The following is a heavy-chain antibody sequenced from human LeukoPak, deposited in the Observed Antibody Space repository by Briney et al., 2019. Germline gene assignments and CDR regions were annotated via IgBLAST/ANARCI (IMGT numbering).Heavy chain of an antibody. V-gene: IGHV1-2*02. D-gene: IGHD2-21*01. Sequence: ASVKVSCKASGYTFTGYYMHWVRQAPRQGLEWMGWINPNSGGTNYAQKFQGRVTMTRDTSISTAYMELSRLRSDDTAVYYCAREVLWGGETTGWFDPWGQGTLVTVSS. CDR3: AREVLWGGETTGWFDP. CDR2: INPNSGGT. CDR1: GYTFTGYY. J-gene: IGHJ5*02.